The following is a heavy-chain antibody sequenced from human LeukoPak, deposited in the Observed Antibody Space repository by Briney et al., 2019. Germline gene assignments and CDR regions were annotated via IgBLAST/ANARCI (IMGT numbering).Heavy chain of an antibody. V-gene: IGHV4-39*01. CDR3: ARHTRPGYGGSENAFDI. CDR1: GDSINSRSYY. J-gene: IGHJ3*02. CDR2: LYFVRTT. Sequence: SETLSLTCTVSGDSINSRSYYWDWIRQPRGKGLEWIENLYFVRTTHYNPSLKSRVTISAATSNTPFSLNLSSVTATDTAVYYCARHTRPGYGGSENAFDIWGQGTMVTVSS. D-gene: IGHD5-12*01.